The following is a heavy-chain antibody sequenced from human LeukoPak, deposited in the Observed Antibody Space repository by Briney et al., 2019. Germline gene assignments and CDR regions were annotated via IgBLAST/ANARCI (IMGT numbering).Heavy chain of an antibody. D-gene: IGHD3-10*02. CDR2: ISSSSSYI. Sequence: GGSLTLSCAASGFTFSSYSMNWVRQAPGKGLEWVSSISSSSSYIYSADSEKGRFTISNVNAKNSPYLQMNGVRAEDKAVYYCAELGITMIGGVWGKGTTVTTSS. V-gene: IGHV3-21*01. J-gene: IGHJ6*04. CDR3: AELGITMIGGV. CDR1: GFTFSSYS.